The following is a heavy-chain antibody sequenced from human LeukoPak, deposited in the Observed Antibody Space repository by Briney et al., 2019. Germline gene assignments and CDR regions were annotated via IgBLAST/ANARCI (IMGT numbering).Heavy chain of an antibody. Sequence: GGSLRLSCAASGFTFSTYGMNWVRQAPGKGLEWVSFISSTSSTIYYAASVKGRFTISRDNAKNSLYLQMNSLRAEDTAVYYCARDIVVVVVTDYFFDDWGQGTLVTV. CDR1: GFTFSTYG. V-gene: IGHV3-48*01. J-gene: IGHJ4*02. CDR2: ISSTSSTI. CDR3: ARDIVVVVVTDYFFDD. D-gene: IGHD2-15*01.